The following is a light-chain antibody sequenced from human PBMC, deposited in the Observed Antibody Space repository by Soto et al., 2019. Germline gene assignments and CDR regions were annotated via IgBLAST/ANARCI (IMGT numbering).Light chain of an antibody. J-gene: IGKJ4*01. CDR3: QQRRNWPPLT. Sequence: ETVLTQSPATVSLSPGETATLSCRASEYVDIYLAWYQQKPGQAPRLLIYHASNRATGIPARFSGSGSGTDFTLTISSLEPEDSAVYYCQQRRNWPPLTFGGGTRVEIK. CDR2: HAS. V-gene: IGKV3-11*01. CDR1: EYVDIY.